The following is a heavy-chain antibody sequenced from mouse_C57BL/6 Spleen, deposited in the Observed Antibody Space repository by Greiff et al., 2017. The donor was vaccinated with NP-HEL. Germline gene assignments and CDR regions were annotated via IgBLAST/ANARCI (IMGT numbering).Heavy chain of an antibody. D-gene: IGHD1-1*01. J-gene: IGHJ1*03. CDR3: ARDRTTVVAYWYFDV. Sequence: EVQLVESGGGLVKPGGSLKLSCAASGFTFSSYAMSWVRQTPEKRLEWVATISDGGSYTYYPDNVKGRFTISRDNAKNNLYLQMSHLKSEDTAMYYCARDRTTVVAYWYFDVWGTGTTVTVSS. CDR1: GFTFSSYA. V-gene: IGHV5-4*01. CDR2: ISDGGSYT.